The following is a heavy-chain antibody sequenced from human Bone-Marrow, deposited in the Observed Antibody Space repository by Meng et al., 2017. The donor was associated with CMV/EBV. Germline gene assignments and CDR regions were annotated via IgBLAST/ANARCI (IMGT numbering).Heavy chain of an antibody. CDR2: NYSGGST. J-gene: IGHJ5*02. D-gene: IGHD3-3*01. V-gene: IGHV3-66*02. Sequence: GSLKISCAASGFTASSNYMSWVRQAPGKGLEWVAVNYSGGSTYYADSVKGRFTISRDNSKNTMYLQMDKLRAEDTAVYCCERDRHDFWSGDYSGGMDPWGQGTLVTVSS. CDR1: GFTASSNY. CDR3: ERDRHDFWSGDYSGGMDP.